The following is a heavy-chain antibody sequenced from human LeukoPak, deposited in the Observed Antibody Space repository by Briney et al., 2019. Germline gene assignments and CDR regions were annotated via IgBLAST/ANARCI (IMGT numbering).Heavy chain of an antibody. D-gene: IGHD6-19*01. CDR3: AKVYSGWYHFYFDY. CDR1: GFTFSSYA. CDR2: ISGSGGST. Sequence: GGSLRLSCAASGFTFSSYAMSWVRQAPGNGLEWVSAISGSGGSTYYADSVKGRFTISRDNSKNTLYLQMNSLRAEDTAVYYCAKVYSGWYHFYFDYWGQGTLVTVSS. J-gene: IGHJ4*02. V-gene: IGHV3-23*01.